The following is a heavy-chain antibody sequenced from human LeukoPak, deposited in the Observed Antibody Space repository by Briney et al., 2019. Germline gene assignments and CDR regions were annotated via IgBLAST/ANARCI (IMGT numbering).Heavy chain of an antibody. CDR2: IWYDGSKK. V-gene: IGHV3-33*08. Sequence: GGSLRLSCTTSGFTFRNYEMNWVRQAPGKGLEWVAAIWYDGSKKCYADSVKGRFTISRDNSKNTASLLLSSLRAEDTAVYYCARDPSRTIDYWGQGTLVTVSS. CDR1: GFTFRNYE. D-gene: IGHD1-7*01. J-gene: IGHJ4*02. CDR3: ARDPSRTIDY.